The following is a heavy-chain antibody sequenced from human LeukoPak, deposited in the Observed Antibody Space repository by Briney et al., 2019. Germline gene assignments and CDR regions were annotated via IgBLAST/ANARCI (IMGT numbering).Heavy chain of an antibody. V-gene: IGHV3-30*02. J-gene: IGHJ1*01. Sequence: GGSLRLSCAASGFTFSNYGMHWVRQAPGKGLEWVAFIRYDGSNKYYADSVKGRFTISRDNSKNTLYLQMNSLRAEDTAVYYCAQNQGYCSSTSCYGDFQHWGQGTLVTVSS. CDR1: GFTFSNYG. D-gene: IGHD2-2*01. CDR2: IRYDGSNK. CDR3: AQNQGYCSSTSCYGDFQH.